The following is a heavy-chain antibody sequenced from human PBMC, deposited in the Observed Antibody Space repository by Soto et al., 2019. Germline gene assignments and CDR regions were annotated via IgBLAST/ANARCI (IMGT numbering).Heavy chain of an antibody. CDR3: AKSTGGTANGMGV. V-gene: IGHV3-9*01. CDR1: GFSFDDYA. D-gene: IGHD2-8*02. Sequence: EVQVVESGGGLVQPGRSLRLSCAASGFSFDDYAMHWVRQAPGKGLEWVSGISWNSGTIGYVDSVKGRFTISRDNAKNSLYLQMSSLRAEDTALYYCAKSTGGTANGMGVWGQGTTVTVSS. J-gene: IGHJ6*02. CDR2: ISWNSGTI.